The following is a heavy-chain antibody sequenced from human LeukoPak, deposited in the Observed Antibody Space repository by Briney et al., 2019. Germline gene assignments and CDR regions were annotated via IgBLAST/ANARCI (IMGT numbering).Heavy chain of an antibody. Sequence: SETLSLTCTVSGGSISSYYWSWIRQPPGKGLEWIGYIYYSGSTNYNPSLKSRVTISVDTSKNQSSLKLSSVTAADTAVYYCARVLAAASEYNWFDPWGQGTLVTVSS. CDR2: IYYSGST. D-gene: IGHD6-13*01. J-gene: IGHJ5*02. CDR1: GGSISSYY. CDR3: ARVLAAASEYNWFDP. V-gene: IGHV4-59*12.